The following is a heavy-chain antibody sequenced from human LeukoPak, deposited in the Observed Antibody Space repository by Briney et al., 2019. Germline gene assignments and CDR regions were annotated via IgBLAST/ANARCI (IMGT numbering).Heavy chain of an antibody. D-gene: IGHD2-15*01. J-gene: IGHJ6*03. V-gene: IGHV1-18*01. CDR1: GYTFTSYG. CDR2: ISAYNGNT. CDR3: ARGVLGSYYYYMDV. Sequence: ASVKVSCKASGYTFTSYGISWVRQAPGQGLECMGWISAYNGNTNYAQKLQGRVTMTTDTSTSTAYMELRSLRSDDTAVYYCARGVLGSYYYYMDVWGKGTTVTVSS.